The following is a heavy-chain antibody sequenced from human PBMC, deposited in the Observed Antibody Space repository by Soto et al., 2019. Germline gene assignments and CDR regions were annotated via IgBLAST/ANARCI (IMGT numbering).Heavy chain of an antibody. Sequence: PSETLSRTCSVSGASVRSGDYYWSCIRQAPGKGLEWIGYIYNSGGSYYNPSLKGRLTISIDTSKNQFSLKLNSVTAADTAIYYCVGTGTTDDYRGRGTLVTVSS. CDR2: IYNSGGS. D-gene: IGHD4-17*01. CDR1: GASVRSGDYY. J-gene: IGHJ4*02. V-gene: IGHV4-30-4*01. CDR3: VGTGTTDDY.